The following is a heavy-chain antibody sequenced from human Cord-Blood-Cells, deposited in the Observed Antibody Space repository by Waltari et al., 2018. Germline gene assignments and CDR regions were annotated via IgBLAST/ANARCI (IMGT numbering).Heavy chain of an antibody. V-gene: IGHV4-34*01. J-gene: IGHJ4*02. D-gene: IGHD6-25*01. CDR3: ARKIAASHYYFDY. Sequence: QVQLQQWGAGLLTPSETLSLTCTVYGGSFSGYYWSWNRQPPGNGLEWIGEINHSGSTNYNPSLKSRVTISVDTSKNQFSLKLSSVTAADTAVYYCARKIAASHYYFDYWGQGTLVTVSS. CDR2: INHSGST. CDR1: GGSFSGYY.